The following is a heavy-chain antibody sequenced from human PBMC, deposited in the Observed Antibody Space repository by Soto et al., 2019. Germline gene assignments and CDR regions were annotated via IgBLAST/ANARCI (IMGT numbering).Heavy chain of an antibody. Sequence: QVQLVQSGTEVKKSGASVNVSCKAFGYTFTSYGFSWVRQVPGQGLEWLGWISAFNGDTQYAQTMKGRLTVTTDTSTTTVHMELRSLTPADMAVYYCTREAGLQRMVPYDLGQGTLVTVS. V-gene: IGHV1-18*03. J-gene: IGHJ4*02. D-gene: IGHD6-25*01. CDR1: GYTFTSYG. CDR3: TREAGLQRMVPYD. CDR2: ISAFNGDT.